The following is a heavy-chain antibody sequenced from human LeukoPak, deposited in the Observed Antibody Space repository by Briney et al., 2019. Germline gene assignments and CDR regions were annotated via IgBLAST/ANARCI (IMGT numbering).Heavy chain of an antibody. CDR3: AKKIFQGWGFYFDY. CDR1: GFTFNTYS. CDR2: IRGSGTGT. J-gene: IGHJ4*02. Sequence: GGSLRLSCAASGFTFNTYSMNWVRQAPGKGLEWVSAIRGSGTGTNYGDSVKGRFTISRHNSKNTLYLQMNSLRAEDTAVYYCAKKIFQGWGFYFDYWGPGTLVTVSS. V-gene: IGHV3-23*01. D-gene: IGHD2-15*01.